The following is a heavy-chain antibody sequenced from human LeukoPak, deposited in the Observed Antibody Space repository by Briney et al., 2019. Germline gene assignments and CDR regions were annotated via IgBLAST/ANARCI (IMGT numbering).Heavy chain of an antibody. CDR1: GFTFSSYA. D-gene: IGHD3-22*01. CDR2: ISSNGGST. J-gene: IGHJ4*02. CDR3: ARDRDGHYYDSSGPLDY. V-gene: IGHV3-64*01. Sequence: GSLRLSCAASGFTFSSYAMHWVRQAPGKGLEYVSAISSNGGSTYYANSVKGRFTISRDNSKNTLYLQMGSLRAEDMAVYYCARDRDGHYYDSSGPLDYWGQGTLVTVSS.